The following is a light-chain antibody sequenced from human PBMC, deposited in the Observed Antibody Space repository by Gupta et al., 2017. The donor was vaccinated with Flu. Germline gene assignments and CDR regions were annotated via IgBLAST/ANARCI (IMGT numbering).Light chain of an antibody. V-gene: IGLV3-21*03. CDR3: QVWDSTSDPYVV. Sequence: SYALTQPRSVSVAQGTQARITCGGNNSGSKSVHWYQQKPGQAPVLVVYDDSDRPSGIPERFSGTNSGNTATLTISRVEAGDEADYSCQVWDSTSDPYVVFGVGTKLTVL. J-gene: IGLJ2*01. CDR2: DDS. CDR1: NSGSKS.